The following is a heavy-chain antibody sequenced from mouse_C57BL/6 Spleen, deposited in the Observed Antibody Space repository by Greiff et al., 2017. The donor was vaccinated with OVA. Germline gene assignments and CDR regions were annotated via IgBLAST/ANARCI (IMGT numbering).Heavy chain of an antibody. CDR2: IYPGNSDT. D-gene: IGHD1-1*01. Sequence: VQLQQSGTVLVRPGASVKMSCKTSGYTFTSYWMHWVKQRPGQGLEWIGAIYPGNSDTSYNQKFKGKAKLTAVTSASTASMELSSLTNEDSAVDYYTRTKSYGSGLYYIDYWGQGTTLTVSS. V-gene: IGHV1-5*01. CDR3: TRTKSYGSGLYYIDY. CDR1: GYTFTSYW. J-gene: IGHJ2*01.